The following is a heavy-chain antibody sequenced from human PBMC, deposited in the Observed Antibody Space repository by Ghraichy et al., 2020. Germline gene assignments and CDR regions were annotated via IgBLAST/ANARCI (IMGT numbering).Heavy chain of an antibody. D-gene: IGHD2-2*01. J-gene: IGHJ4*02. Sequence: LSLTCAASGFTFSSYWMSWVRQAPGKGLEWVANIKQDGSEKYYVDSVKGRFTISRDNAKNSLYLQMNSLRAEDTAVYYCAREPPSVVVPAANPRPDYWGQGTLVTVSS. CDR3: AREPPSVVVPAANPRPDY. CDR2: IKQDGSEK. V-gene: IGHV3-7*03. CDR1: GFTFSSYW.